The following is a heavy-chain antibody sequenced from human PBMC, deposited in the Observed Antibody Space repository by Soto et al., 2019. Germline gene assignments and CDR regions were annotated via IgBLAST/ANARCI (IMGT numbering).Heavy chain of an antibody. CDR1: GFTFSSNS. D-gene: IGHD2-21*02. V-gene: IGHV3-48*02. J-gene: IGHJ4*02. CDR2: ITSSSSTI. CDR3: ARGRVGTAYFDY. Sequence: EVQLVESGGDLVQPGGSLRLSCAASGFTFSSNSMNWVRQAPGKGLEWISYITSSSSTIYYADSVKGRFTISRDNAKNSLYLQMISLRDEDTAVYYGARGRVGTAYFDYWGQGTRVTVSS.